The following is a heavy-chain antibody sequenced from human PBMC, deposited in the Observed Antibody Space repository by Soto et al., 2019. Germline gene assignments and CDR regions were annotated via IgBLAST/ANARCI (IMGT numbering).Heavy chain of an antibody. CDR2: ISGSGGST. J-gene: IGHJ3*02. Sequence: PGGSLRLSCAASGYTFSSYAMSWVRQAPGKGLEWVSGISVSGGSTHYADSLKEWVSGISGSGGSTYYADSVKGRFTISRDNSKNTLYLQMNSLRAEDTAVYYCAKDQGYGSDAFDIWGQGTLVTVSS. CDR1: GYTFSSYA. CDR3: AKDQGYGSDAFDI. V-gene: IGHV3-23*01. D-gene: IGHD5-18*01.